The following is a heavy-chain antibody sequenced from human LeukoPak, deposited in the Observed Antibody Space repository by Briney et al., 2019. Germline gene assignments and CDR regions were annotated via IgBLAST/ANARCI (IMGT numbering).Heavy chain of an antibody. Sequence: KASETLSLTCTVSGGSISSYYWSWIRQPAGKGPEWIGRIYTSGSTNYNPSLKSRVTMSVDTSKNQFSLKLSSVTAADTAVYYRARSQYSRDAFDIWGQGTMVTVSS. J-gene: IGHJ3*02. V-gene: IGHV4-4*07. D-gene: IGHD2-15*01. CDR2: IYTSGST. CDR1: GGSISSYY. CDR3: ARSQYSRDAFDI.